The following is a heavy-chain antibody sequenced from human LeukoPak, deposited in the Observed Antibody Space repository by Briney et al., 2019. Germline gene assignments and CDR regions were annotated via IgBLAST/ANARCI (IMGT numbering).Heavy chain of an antibody. CDR2: ISSTTSNI. CDR3: ARDVSYYGGDWFDP. D-gene: IGHD4-23*01. J-gene: IGHJ5*02. Sequence: GGSLRLSCAASGFTFSSYSMNWVSQAPGKGLEWVSYISSTTSNIYYADSVKGGFTISRDNAKNSLYLQMNSLRAEDTAVYYCARDVSYYGGDWFDPWGQGTLVTVSS. CDR1: GFTFSSYS. V-gene: IGHV3-48*04.